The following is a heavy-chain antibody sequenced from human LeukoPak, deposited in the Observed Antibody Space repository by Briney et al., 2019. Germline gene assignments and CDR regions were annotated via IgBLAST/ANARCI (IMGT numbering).Heavy chain of an antibody. CDR3: ARRGVRILRPLDS. D-gene: IGHD2-15*01. J-gene: IGHJ4*02. Sequence: SETLSLTCTVSGYSISSGYYWGWIRQPPGKGLEWIGSIYHSGSTNYNPSLKSRVTISVDTSKNQFSLKLSSVTAADTAVYYCARRGVRILRPLDSWGQGTLVTVSS. CDR2: IYHSGST. V-gene: IGHV4-38-2*02. CDR1: GYSISSGYY.